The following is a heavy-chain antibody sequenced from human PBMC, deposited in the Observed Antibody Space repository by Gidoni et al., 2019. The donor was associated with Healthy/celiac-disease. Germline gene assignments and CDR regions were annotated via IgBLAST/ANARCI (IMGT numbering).Heavy chain of an antibody. CDR2: ISGSGGST. V-gene: IGHV3-23*01. CDR1: GFTFSSDP. J-gene: IGHJ1*01. D-gene: IGHD2-21*02. CDR3: AKEGVTPEH. Sequence: EVQLLESGGGLVQPGGSLRPACAASGFTFSSDPMRCVRPAPGKGLEWVSAISGSGGSTYYADSVKGRFTISRDNSKNTLYLQMNSLGAGDTAGYYCAKEGVTPEHWGQGTLVTVSS.